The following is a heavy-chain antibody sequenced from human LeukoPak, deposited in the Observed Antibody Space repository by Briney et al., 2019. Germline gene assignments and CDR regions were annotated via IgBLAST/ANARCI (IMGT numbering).Heavy chain of an antibody. V-gene: IGHV1-18*01. D-gene: IGHD3-22*01. J-gene: IGHJ4*02. CDR2: ISAYNGNT. Sequence: ASVKLSFTASGYTFTIYGISWVRQAPGQGLEWMGWISAYNGNTNYAQKLQGRVTMTTDTSTSTAYMELRSLRSDDTAVYYCARSKARYYDSSGYPDYWGQGTLVTVSS. CDR3: ARSKARYYDSSGYPDY. CDR1: GYTFTIYG.